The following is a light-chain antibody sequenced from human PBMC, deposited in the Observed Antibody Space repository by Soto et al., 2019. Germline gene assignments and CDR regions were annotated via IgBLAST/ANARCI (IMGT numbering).Light chain of an antibody. Sequence: EVVMTQSPATLSVSPGESATLSCRASQTVSTNLAWYQQKPGQAPRLLIYGASTRATDIPARFTGSGSGTEFTLTIGSLQSEDFATYYCQQLNSYPLTFGGGTKVDIK. J-gene: IGKJ4*01. CDR2: GAS. CDR1: QTVSTN. CDR3: QQLNSYPLT. V-gene: IGKV3-15*01.